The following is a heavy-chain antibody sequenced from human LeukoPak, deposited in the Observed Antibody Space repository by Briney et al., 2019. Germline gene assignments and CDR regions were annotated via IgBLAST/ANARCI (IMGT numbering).Heavy chain of an antibody. CDR1: GGTFSSYT. D-gene: IGHD6-19*01. V-gene: IGHV1-69*02. CDR3: ASATVAGSPLYFDY. Sequence: SVKVSCKASGGTFSSYTISWVRQVPGQGLEWMGRIIPILGIANYAQKFQGRVTITADKSTSTAYMELSSLRSEDTAVYYCASATVAGSPLYFDYWGQGTLVTVSS. CDR2: IIPILGIA. J-gene: IGHJ4*02.